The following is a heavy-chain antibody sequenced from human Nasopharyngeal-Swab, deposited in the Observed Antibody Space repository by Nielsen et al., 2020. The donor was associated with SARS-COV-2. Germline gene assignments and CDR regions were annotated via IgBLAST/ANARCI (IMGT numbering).Heavy chain of an antibody. CDR1: GFTVSSNY. V-gene: IGHV3-66*01. J-gene: IGHJ4*02. CDR2: IYSGGST. Sequence: GGSLRLSCAASGFTVSSNYMSWVRQAPGKGLEWVSVIYSGGSTYYADSVKGRFTISRDNSKNTLYLQMNSLRAEDTAVYYCARNGDDYVWGSYSFIDYWGQGTLVTVSS. D-gene: IGHD3-16*01. CDR3: ARNGDDYVWGSYSFIDY.